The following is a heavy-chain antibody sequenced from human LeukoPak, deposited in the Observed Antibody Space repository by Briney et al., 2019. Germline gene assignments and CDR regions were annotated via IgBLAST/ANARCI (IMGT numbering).Heavy chain of an antibody. CDR1: GGSFTSNW. CDR2: IYHTGHT. Sequence: PSDTLSLTCGVSGGSFTSNWWSWVRQSPGKGLEWIGEIYHTGHTNYNLSLKSRVTMSVDKSKSQFSLKLSSVTAADTAVYYSARSGSYCHDHWGQGILVTVSS. V-gene: IGHV4/OR15-8*01. J-gene: IGHJ4*02. CDR3: ARSGSYCHDH. D-gene: IGHD3-10*01.